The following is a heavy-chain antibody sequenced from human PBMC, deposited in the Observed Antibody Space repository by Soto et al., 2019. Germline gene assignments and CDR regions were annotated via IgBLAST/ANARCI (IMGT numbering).Heavy chain of an antibody. J-gene: IGHJ3*01. CDR2: ISHRGNT. CDR1: GASIITSNW. D-gene: IGHD3-16*01. CDR3: ARGNPFYFWTPDAFDF. V-gene: IGHV4-4*02. Sequence: SETLSLTCTVSGASIITSNWWSWVRQPSGKGLEWIGEISHRGNTNYNPSLKSRVTISVDKSKSQFSLRLTSVTAADTAVYFCARGNPFYFWTPDAFDFWGRGTLVTVSS.